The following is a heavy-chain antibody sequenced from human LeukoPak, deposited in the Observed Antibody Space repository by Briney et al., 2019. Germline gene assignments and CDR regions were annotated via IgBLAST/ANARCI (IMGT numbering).Heavy chain of an antibody. CDR1: GGSISSYY. J-gene: IGHJ4*02. CDR2: IYYSGST. CDR3: ASMYGHPGRYYFDY. D-gene: IGHD2-8*01. Sequence: PSETLSLTCTVSGGSISSYYWSWIRQPPGKGLEWIGYIYYSGSTNYNPSLKSRVTISVDTSKNQFSLKLSSVTAADTAVYYCASMYGHPGRYYFDYWGQGTLATVSS. V-gene: IGHV4-59*01.